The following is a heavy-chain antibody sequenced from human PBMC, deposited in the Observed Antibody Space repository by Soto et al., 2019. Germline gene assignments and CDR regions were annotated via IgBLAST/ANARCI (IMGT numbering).Heavy chain of an antibody. V-gene: IGHV1-3*01. J-gene: IGHJ6*02. CDR1: GYTFTSYA. CDR3: ARSEYSSSSPARNYYYGMDV. D-gene: IGHD6-6*01. CDR2: INAGNGNT. Sequence: ASVKVSCKASGYTFTSYAMHWVRQAPGQRLEWMGWINAGNGNTKYSQKFQGRVTITRDTSASTAYMELSSLRSEDTAVYYCARSEYSSSSPARNYYYGMDVWGQGTTVTVSS.